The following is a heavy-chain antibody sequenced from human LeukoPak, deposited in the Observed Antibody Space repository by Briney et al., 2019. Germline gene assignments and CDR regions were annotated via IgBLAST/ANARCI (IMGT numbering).Heavy chain of an antibody. V-gene: IGHV3-23*01. CDR1: GFTFSIYD. Sequence: SGGSLRLSCAASGFTFSIYDMTWVRQAPGKGLEWVSGISGSGGSTYYADSVKGRFTISRDNSKNTLYLQMNSLRAADTAVYYCARDYYGSGSYSGSYYMDVWGKGTTVTISS. J-gene: IGHJ6*03. CDR3: ARDYYGSGSYSGSYYMDV. CDR2: ISGSGGST. D-gene: IGHD3-10*01.